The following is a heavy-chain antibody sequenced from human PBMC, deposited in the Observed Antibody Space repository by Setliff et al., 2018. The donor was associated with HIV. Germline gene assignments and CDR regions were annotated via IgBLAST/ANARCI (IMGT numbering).Heavy chain of an antibody. D-gene: IGHD2-15*01. CDR3: ARFPLLHKNAFDI. CDR2: IYTSGST. Sequence: SETLSLTCTVSGGSISSYYWSWIRQPPGKGLEWIGYIYTSGSTNYNPSLKSRVTISVDTSKNQFSLKLSSVTAADTAVYYCARFPLLHKNAFDIWGQGTMVTVSS. J-gene: IGHJ3*02. V-gene: IGHV4-4*09. CDR1: GGSISSYY.